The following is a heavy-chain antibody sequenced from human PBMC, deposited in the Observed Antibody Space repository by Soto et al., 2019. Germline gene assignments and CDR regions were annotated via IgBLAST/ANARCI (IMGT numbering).Heavy chain of an antibody. D-gene: IGHD2-15*01. J-gene: IGHJ3*02. Sequence: GGSLRLSCAASGFTFSSYSVNWVRQAPWKGLEWLSFISTNSSTTYYADSVKGRFTISRDNAQNSLYLQMNSLRAEDTAVYYCARNLIKGYCSGGSCRIDAFDIWGPGTMVTVSS. V-gene: IGHV3-48*01. CDR1: GFTFSSYS. CDR2: ISTNSSTT. CDR3: ARNLIKGYCSGGSCRIDAFDI.